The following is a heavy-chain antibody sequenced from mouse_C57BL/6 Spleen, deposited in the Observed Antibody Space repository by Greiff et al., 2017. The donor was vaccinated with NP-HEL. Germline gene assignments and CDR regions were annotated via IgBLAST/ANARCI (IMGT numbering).Heavy chain of an antibody. CDR2: INPSNGGT. Sequence: QVQLQHPGTELVKPGASVKMSCKASGYTFPSSWMHWVKQRPGQGLEWIGNINPSNGGTNYNEKFKSKATLNVDKSSSTAYRQLSSLTSEDSAVYYWAGGSSVYPFAYWGQGTLVTVSA. CDR3: AGGSSVYPFAY. V-gene: IGHV1-53*01. D-gene: IGHD3-2*02. J-gene: IGHJ3*01. CDR1: GYTFPSSW.